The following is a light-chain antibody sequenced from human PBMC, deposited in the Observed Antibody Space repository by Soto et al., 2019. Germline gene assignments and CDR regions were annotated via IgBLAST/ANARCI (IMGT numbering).Light chain of an antibody. CDR2: RNT. CDR1: ISNIGSDT. V-gene: IGLV1-44*01. Sequence: QSVLTQPPSASGTPGQRVTISCSGSISNIGSDTVNWYQQLPGTAPKLLIYRNTQRPSGVPDRFSGSKSGASASLAISGLQSEDEADYYCASWDDSLDVVVFGGGTKLTVL. CDR3: ASWDDSLDVVV. J-gene: IGLJ2*01.